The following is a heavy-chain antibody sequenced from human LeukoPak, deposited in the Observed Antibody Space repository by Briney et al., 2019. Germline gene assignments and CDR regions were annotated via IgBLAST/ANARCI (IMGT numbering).Heavy chain of an antibody. CDR1: GFTFSSNA. CDR3: SRLIAARTPYYFDY. Sequence: GGSLRLSCAASGFTFSSNAMSWVRQAPGKGLEWVSGINYSGGSTYYADSVKGRFTISRDNSKDTLYLQMNNLRAEDTAVYYCSRLIAARTPYYFDYWGQGTLVTVSS. CDR2: INYSGGST. V-gene: IGHV3-23*01. D-gene: IGHD6-6*01. J-gene: IGHJ4*02.